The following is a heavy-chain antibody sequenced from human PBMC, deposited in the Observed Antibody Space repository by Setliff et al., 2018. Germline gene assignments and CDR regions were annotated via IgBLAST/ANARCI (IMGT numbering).Heavy chain of an antibody. CDR1: GFTFSIYS. CDR2: ISATGGAT. CDR3: AREGVGFRFYYAYMDV. D-gene: IGHD3-10*01. V-gene: IGHV3-23*01. J-gene: IGHJ6*03. Sequence: GGSLRLSCAASGFTFSIYSMSWVRQAPGKGLEWVALISATGGATYYADSVKGRFTIFRDNSKNSLYLQMNSLRAEDTAVYYCAREGVGFRFYYAYMDVWGKGTTVTVSS.